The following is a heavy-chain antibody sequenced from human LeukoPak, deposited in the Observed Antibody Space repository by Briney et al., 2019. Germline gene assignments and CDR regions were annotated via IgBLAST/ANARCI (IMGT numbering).Heavy chain of an antibody. J-gene: IGHJ4*02. CDR1: GSTFSSNE. D-gene: IGHD5-24*01. CDR3: ARGRDGYNFDY. V-gene: IGHV3-48*03. CDR2: ISSSASYI. Sequence: GGSLRLSCAASGSTFSSNEMNWVRQAPGKGLEWVSYISSSASYIYYVDSVKGRFTIPRDNAKNSLYLQMNSLRADDTSVYYCARGRDGYNFDYWGQGTLVTVSS.